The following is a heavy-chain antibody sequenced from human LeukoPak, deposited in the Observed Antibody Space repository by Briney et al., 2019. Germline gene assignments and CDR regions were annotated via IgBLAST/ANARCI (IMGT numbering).Heavy chain of an antibody. J-gene: IGHJ6*03. CDR1: GGSISSYY. D-gene: IGHD5-18*01. CDR2: IYTSGST. Sequence: SETLSLTCTVSGGSISSYYWSWIRQPAGKGLEWIGRIYTSGSTNYNPSLKSRVTMSVDTSKNQFSLKLSSVTAADTAVYYCARDRGYSYGFQVYYYMDVWGKGTTVTVSS. CDR3: ARDRGYSYGFQVYYYMDV. V-gene: IGHV4-4*07.